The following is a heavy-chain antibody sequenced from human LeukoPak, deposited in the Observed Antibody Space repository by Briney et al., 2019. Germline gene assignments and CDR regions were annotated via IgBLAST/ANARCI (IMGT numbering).Heavy chain of an antibody. D-gene: IGHD4-11*01. CDR2: IRSKAYGGTT. CDR1: GFTFGDYA. V-gene: IGHV3-49*04. CDR3: TRDRYSNFDY. Sequence: GGSLRLSCTTSGFTFGDYAVSWVRQAPGKGLEWVGFIRSKAYGGTTEYAAFVKGRFIISRDDSKSIAYLQMNSLKTEDTAVYYCTRDRYSNFDYWGQGTLVTVSS. J-gene: IGHJ4*02.